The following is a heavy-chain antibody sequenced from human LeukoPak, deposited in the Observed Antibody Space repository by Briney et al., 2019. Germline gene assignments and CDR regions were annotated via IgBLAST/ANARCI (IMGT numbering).Heavy chain of an antibody. V-gene: IGHV1-69*05. CDR1: VGTFSSYA. CDR2: TIPIFGTA. CDR3: ARDTILTPYDFWSGPPMDV. D-gene: IGHD3-3*01. J-gene: IGHJ6*03. Sequence: VASVKVSCKASVGTFSSYAISWVRQAPGQGLEWMGGTIPIFGTANYAQKFQGRVTITTDESTSTAYMELSSLRSEDTAVYYCARDTILTPYDFWSGPPMDVWGKGTTVTVSS.